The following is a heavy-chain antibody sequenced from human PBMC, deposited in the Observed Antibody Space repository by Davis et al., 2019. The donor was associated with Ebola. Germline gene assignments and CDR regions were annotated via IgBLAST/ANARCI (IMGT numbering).Heavy chain of an antibody. Sequence: PGGSLRLSCAASGFTFSSYSMNWVRQAPGKGLVWVSRINSDGSSTSYADSVKGRFTISRDNAKNTLYLQMNSLRAEDTAVYYCARGIVGATYYYGMDVWGQGTTVTVSS. J-gene: IGHJ6*02. CDR1: GFTFSSYS. V-gene: IGHV3-74*01. CDR3: ARGIVGATYYYGMDV. D-gene: IGHD1-26*01. CDR2: INSDGSST.